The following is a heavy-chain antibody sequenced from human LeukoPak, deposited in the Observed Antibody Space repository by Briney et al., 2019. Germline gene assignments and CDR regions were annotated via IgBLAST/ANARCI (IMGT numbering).Heavy chain of an antibody. D-gene: IGHD3-10*01. CDR3: AKFMGSSGIDY. CDR1: GDSVSGDY. CDR2: VFRNGNT. V-gene: IGHV4-59*02. J-gene: IGHJ4*02. Sequence: SETLSLTCTVSGDSVSGDYWSWIRQPPGRGLEWVGHVFRNGNTNYNPSLLSRVTISIDASQNHFSLNLNSVTAADTAVYFCAKFMGSSGIDYWGQGTLVTVSS.